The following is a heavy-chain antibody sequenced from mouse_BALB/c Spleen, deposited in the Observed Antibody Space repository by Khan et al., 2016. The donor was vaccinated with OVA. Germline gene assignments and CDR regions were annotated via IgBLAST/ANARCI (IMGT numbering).Heavy chain of an antibody. J-gene: IGHJ2*01. CDR3: ARSVTITTVVATDFDY. V-gene: IGHV3-2*02. CDR1: GYSITSDYA. Sequence: EVQLQESGPGLVKPSQSLSLTCTVTGYSITSDYAWNWIRQFPGNKLEWMGYISYSGRTSYNPSLKSRISITRDTSKNQFFLQFNSVTTEDTATXYCARSVTITTVVATDFDYWGQGTTLTVSS. D-gene: IGHD1-1*01. CDR2: ISYSGRT.